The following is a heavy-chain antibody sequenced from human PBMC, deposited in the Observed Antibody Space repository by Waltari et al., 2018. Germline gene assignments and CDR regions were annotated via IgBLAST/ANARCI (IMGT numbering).Heavy chain of an antibody. J-gene: IGHJ3*02. D-gene: IGHD7-27*01. CDR2: ISYVAAN. CDR1: GFSLSTSGVG. CDR3: ASRGTNWGAFHI. V-gene: IGHV2-5*02. Sequence: QITLKESGPTLVKPPQTLTLPCTFPGFSLSTSGVGVVWIRQPPGKALEWVSTISYVAANTYYADSVKGRFTISRDNSKNTVYLQMSSVRAEDTAIYFCASRGTNWGAFHIWGQGTVVTVSS.